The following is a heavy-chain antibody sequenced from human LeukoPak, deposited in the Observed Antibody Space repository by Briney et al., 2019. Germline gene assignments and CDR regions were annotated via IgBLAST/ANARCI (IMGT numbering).Heavy chain of an antibody. CDR1: GGSISSYY. CDR2: IYYSGST. CDR3: ARDGYNWNYVAAFDI. Sequence: SETLSLTCTVSGGSISSYYWSWIRQPPGKGLEWIGYIYYSGSTNYNPSLKSRVTISVDTPKNQFSLKLSSVTAADTAVYYCARDGYNWNYVAAFDIWGQGTMVTVSS. J-gene: IGHJ3*02. V-gene: IGHV4-59*01. D-gene: IGHD1-7*01.